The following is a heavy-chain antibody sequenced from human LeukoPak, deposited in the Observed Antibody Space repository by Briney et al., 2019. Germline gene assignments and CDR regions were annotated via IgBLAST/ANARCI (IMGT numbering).Heavy chain of an antibody. CDR3: VVDTAMVSGY. V-gene: IGHV5-51*01. D-gene: IGHD5-18*01. CDR1: GYSSTNYW. Sequence: GESLQISCKGSGYSSTNYWIGWVRQIPGKGLEWMGIIYPGDSDTRYSPSFQGQVTISADKSTSTAYLQWSSLKASDTAMYYCVVDTAMVSGYWGQGTLVTVSS. CDR2: IYPGDSDT. J-gene: IGHJ4*02.